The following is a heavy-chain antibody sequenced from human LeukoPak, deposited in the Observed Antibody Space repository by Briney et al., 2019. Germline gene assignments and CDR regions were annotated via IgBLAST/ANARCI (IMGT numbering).Heavy chain of an antibody. CDR2: VFTSGNT. J-gene: IGHJ4*01. V-gene: IGHV4-61*09. CDR1: GGSITRGSYY. CDR3: ARGTGSLFY. D-gene: IGHD3-10*01. Sequence: PSETLSLTCAVSGGSITRGSYYWTWIRQPAGKALEWIGHVFTSGNTNYNPSLKGRVTISIETSKSQFSLNLNSETAAGTAVYYCARGTGSLFYWGHGILVTVSS.